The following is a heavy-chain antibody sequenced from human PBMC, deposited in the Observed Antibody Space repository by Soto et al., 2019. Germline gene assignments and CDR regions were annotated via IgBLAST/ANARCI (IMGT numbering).Heavy chain of an antibody. CDR3: ATGVQPYKHISSAGVLNY. D-gene: IGHD6-13*01. CDR1: GGTFSGYY. Sequence: SETLSLTCVVYGGTFSGYYWSWIRQPPGKGLEWIGEINHSGSTNYNPSLKSRVTISVDTSKNQFSLKLSSVTAADTAASYCATGVQPYKHISSAGVLNYWHRGTLVTVSS. CDR2: INHSGST. J-gene: IGHJ4*02. V-gene: IGHV4-34*01.